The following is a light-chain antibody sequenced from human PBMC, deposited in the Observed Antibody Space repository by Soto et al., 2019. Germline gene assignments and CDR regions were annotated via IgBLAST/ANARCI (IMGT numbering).Light chain of an antibody. Sequence: ESVLTQSPGTLSMSPGERATLSCRASQSVSSSYSAWYQQKPGQAPRLLIYGASRRATGIPDRFSGSGPGTDFPLTISRLEPEDFAVYFCQQYGSSPFTFGPGTKVDIK. CDR3: QQYGSSPFT. CDR2: GAS. J-gene: IGKJ3*01. V-gene: IGKV3-20*01. CDR1: QSVSSSY.